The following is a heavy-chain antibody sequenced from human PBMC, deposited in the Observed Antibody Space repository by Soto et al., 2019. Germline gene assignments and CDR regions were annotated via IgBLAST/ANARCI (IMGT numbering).Heavy chain of an antibody. CDR2: IYHSGST. Sequence: SGTLTLTCAVSGGSISSGGYSWSWIRQPPGKGLEWIGYIYHSGSTYYNPSLKSRVTISVDRSKNQFSLKLSSVTAADTAVYYCASALRGHSSSWYDYWGQGTRVTVSS. CDR3: ASALRGHSSSWYDY. V-gene: IGHV4-30-2*01. D-gene: IGHD6-13*01. CDR1: GGSISSGGYS. J-gene: IGHJ4*02.